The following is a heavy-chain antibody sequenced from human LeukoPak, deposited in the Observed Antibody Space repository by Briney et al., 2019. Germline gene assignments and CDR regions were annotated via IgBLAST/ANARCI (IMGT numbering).Heavy chain of an antibody. CDR2: ITSSSSYI. V-gene: IGHV3-21*01. D-gene: IGHD3-3*01. J-gene: IGHJ4*02. CDR1: GFTFSRNT. Sequence: PGGSLRLSCAASGFTFSRNTMNWVRHAPGEGLEWLSYITSSSSYIYYADSVKGRFTISRDNAKNSLSLQMNSLRAEDTAVYYCARSSANGRFLEWYLDYWGQGALVTVSS. CDR3: ARSSANGRFLEWYLDY.